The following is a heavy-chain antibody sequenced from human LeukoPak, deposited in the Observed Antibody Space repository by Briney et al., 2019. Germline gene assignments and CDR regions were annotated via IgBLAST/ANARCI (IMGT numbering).Heavy chain of an antibody. Sequence: GGSLRLSCAASGFTFSSYSMNWVRQAPGKGLEWVSYISSSSSTIYYADSVKGRFTISRDNAKNSLYLQMNSLRDEDTAVYYCAIEESGSYFSWSVGYFDYWGQGTLVTVSS. CDR1: GFTFSSYS. D-gene: IGHD1-26*01. V-gene: IGHV3-48*02. CDR2: ISSSSSTI. J-gene: IGHJ4*02. CDR3: AIEESGSYFSWSVGYFDY.